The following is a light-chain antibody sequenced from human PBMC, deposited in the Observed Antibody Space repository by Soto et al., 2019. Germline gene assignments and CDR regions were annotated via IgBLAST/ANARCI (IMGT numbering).Light chain of an antibody. J-gene: IGKJ3*01. CDR1: QIIGTW. V-gene: IGKV1-12*02. CDR3: QQDNSFPFT. Sequence: DIQMTQSPSSVSASIGDRVTITCRASQIIGTWLAWYQQKPGKAPTLLIYGASTLQSGVPSRFSGSGSGTDFTLTITSLQAEDSAIYYCQQDNSFPFTFGPGTKVDIK. CDR2: GAS.